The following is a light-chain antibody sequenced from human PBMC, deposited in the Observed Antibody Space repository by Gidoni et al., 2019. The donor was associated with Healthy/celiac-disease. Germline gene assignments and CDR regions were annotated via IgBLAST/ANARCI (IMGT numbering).Light chain of an antibody. CDR1: QGIRND. V-gene: IGKV1-6*01. Sequence: AIQMTQSPSSLSASVGERVTFTCRASQGIRNDLAWYQQKPGKAPKLLIYAASTVQSGVPSRFSGSGSGTDFTLTISSLQPEDFATYYCLQDYNYPRTFGPGTKVDIK. CDR3: LQDYNYPRT. J-gene: IGKJ3*01. CDR2: AAS.